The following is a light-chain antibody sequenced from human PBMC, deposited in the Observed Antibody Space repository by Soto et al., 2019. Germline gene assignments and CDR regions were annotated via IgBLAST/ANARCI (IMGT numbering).Light chain of an antibody. CDR3: SSYRTSNTRQIV. Sequence: QSVLTQPASVSGSPGQSITISCTGTSSAVGGYNYVSWYQHHPGKAPKLMIYDVSNRPSGVSNRFSGSKSGNTASLSISGLQPEEEADYYCSSYRTSNTRQIVCGTGTKVTVL. CDR1: SSAVGGYNY. V-gene: IGLV2-14*03. J-gene: IGLJ1*01. CDR2: DVS.